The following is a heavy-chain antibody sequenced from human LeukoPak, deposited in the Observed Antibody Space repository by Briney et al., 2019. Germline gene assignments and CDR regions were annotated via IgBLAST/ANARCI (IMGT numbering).Heavy chain of an antibody. CDR1: GFTFSDYY. V-gene: IGHV3-11*06. Sequence: GGSLRLSCAASGFTFSDYYMSWIRQAPGKGLEWVSYISSSSSYTNYADSAKGRFTISRDNAKNSLYLQMNSLRAEDTVVYYCARPYGDLYYFDYWGQGTLVTVSS. CDR3: ARPYGDLYYFDY. CDR2: ISSSSSYT. D-gene: IGHD4-17*01. J-gene: IGHJ4*02.